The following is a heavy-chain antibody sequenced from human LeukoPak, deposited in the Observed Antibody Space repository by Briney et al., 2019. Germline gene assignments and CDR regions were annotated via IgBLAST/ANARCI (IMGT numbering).Heavy chain of an antibody. Sequence: PSETLSLTCTVSGGSISSSSYYWGWIRQPPGKGLEWIGSIYYSGSTYYNPSLKSRVTISQDTSKNQFSLKVNTVTAADTAVYHCARRSHCTGDSCYPVWGQGTTVTVS. CDR3: ARRSHCTGDSCYPV. V-gene: IGHV4-39*01. CDR2: IYYSGST. J-gene: IGHJ6*02. D-gene: IGHD2-15*01. CDR1: GGSISSSSYY.